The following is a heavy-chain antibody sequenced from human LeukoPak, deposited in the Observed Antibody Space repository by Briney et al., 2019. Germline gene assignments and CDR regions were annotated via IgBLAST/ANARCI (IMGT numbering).Heavy chain of an antibody. J-gene: IGHJ4*02. V-gene: IGHV3-30*04. CDR2: ISYDGSKE. CDR1: GFTFSLYA. Sequence: GRSLRLSCAASGFTFSLYAMHWVRQAPGKGLEWVAVISYDGSKEYYADSVKGRFTISRDNSKNTLYLQMNSLRAEDTAVYYCARDRVHRDGDGDAQFDCGGQGTLVTVSS. D-gene: IGHD5-24*01. CDR3: ARDRVHRDGDGDAQFDC.